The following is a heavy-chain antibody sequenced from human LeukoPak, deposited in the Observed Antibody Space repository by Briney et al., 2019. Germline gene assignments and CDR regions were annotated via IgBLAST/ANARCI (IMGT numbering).Heavy chain of an antibody. Sequence: ASVKVSCKASGYTFTSYGISWVRQAPGQGLEWMGWISAYNGNTDYAQKFQGRVTITADESTSTAYMELSSLRSEDTAVYYCARDNSVRDEAWWFNPWGQGTLVTVSS. J-gene: IGHJ5*02. CDR3: ARDNSVRDEAWWFNP. CDR1: GYTFTSYG. CDR2: ISAYNGNT. D-gene: IGHD5-24*01. V-gene: IGHV1-18*01.